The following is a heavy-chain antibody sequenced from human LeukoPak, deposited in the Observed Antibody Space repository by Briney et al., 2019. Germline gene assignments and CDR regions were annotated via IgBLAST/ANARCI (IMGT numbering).Heavy chain of an antibody. CDR2: FYSGGST. J-gene: IGHJ4*02. CDR3: ARVSPFDY. Sequence: PGGSLRLSCVASGFTVSSNYMSWVRQAPGKGLEWLSVFYSGGSTYYADSVNGRFTMSRDNSKNKLYLQMNGLRVEDTAVYYCARVSPFDYWGQGTQVTVSS. V-gene: IGHV3-66*01. CDR1: GFTVSSNY.